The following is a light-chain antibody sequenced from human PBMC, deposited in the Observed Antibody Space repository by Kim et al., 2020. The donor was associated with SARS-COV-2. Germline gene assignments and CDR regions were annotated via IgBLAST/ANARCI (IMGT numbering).Light chain of an antibody. CDR1: QSVSSY. Sequence: EIVMTQSPATLSVSPGERANLSCRASQSVSSYLAWYQQKPGQAPRLLMYGASTRATGIPARFSGSGSGTEFTLTISSLQSEDFAVYYCQQYNNWRWTFGQGTKVDIK. V-gene: IGKV3-15*01. CDR2: GAS. J-gene: IGKJ1*01. CDR3: QQYNNWRWT.